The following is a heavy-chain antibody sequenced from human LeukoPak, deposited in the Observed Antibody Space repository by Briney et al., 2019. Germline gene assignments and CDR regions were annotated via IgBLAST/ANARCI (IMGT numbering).Heavy chain of an antibody. Sequence: PGGSLRPSCAASGFAFNTYSMNWVRQAPGKGLEWVSFIFSSSTYVYYTDSVKGRFTISRDNARNSLYLQMNSLRAEDTAVYYCARDRGRWGQGTLVTVSS. V-gene: IGHV3-21*01. J-gene: IGHJ4*02. CDR3: ARDRGR. CDR1: GFAFNTYS. CDR2: IFSSSTYV.